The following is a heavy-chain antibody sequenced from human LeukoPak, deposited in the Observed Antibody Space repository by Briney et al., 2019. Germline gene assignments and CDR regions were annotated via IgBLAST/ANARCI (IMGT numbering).Heavy chain of an antibody. J-gene: IGHJ3*02. CDR3: ARNMVRGYEDAFDI. Sequence: QPGGSLRLSCAASGFTFSSYWMSWVRQAPGKGLEWVATIRQDGSQKYYVDSVKGRFTISRDNAKNSLYLQMNSLRAEDTAVYYCARNMVRGYEDAFDIWGQGTMVTVSS. CDR2: IRQDGSQK. D-gene: IGHD3-10*01. V-gene: IGHV3-7*01. CDR1: GFTFSSYW.